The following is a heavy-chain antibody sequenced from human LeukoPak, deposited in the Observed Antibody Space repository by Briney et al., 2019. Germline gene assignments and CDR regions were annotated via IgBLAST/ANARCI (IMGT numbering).Heavy chain of an antibody. CDR2: ISSSTSTI. CDR1: GFTFSSYS. J-gene: IGHJ4*02. Sequence: PGGSLRLSCTASGFTFSSYSMNWVRQAPGKGLEWVSYISSSTSTIYYTASVKGRFTISRDHAKNSLYLQIDSLRAEGTAVYYCAKDRGGFTHYFDFWGQGILGTVSS. CDR3: AKDRGGFTHYFDF. V-gene: IGHV3-48*01. D-gene: IGHD3-10*01.